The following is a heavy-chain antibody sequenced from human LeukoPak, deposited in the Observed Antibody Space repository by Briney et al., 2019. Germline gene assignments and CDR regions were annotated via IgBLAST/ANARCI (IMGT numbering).Heavy chain of an antibody. D-gene: IGHD3-22*01. CDR3: ARARSGHYYDSSGYIMDY. V-gene: IGHV1-2*02. J-gene: IGHJ4*02. CDR1: GYTFTGYY. CDR2: INPNSGGT. Sequence: ASVKVSCKASGYTFTGYYMHWVRQAPGQGLEWMGWINPNSGGTNYAQKFQGRVTMTRDTSISTAYMELRSLRSDDTAVYYCARARSGHYYDSSGYIMDYWGQGTLVTVSS.